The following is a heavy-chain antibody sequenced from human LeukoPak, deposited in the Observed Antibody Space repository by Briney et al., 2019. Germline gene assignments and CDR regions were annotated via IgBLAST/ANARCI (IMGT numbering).Heavy chain of an antibody. CDR1: GSAFSSYG. CDR3: ARAAYDSSGYLTL. D-gene: IGHD3-22*01. CDR2: IWYDGTNK. Sequence: PGGSLRLSCAASGSAFSSYGMHWVRQAPGKGLEWVAVIWYDGTNKYYADSVKGRFTISRDNSKNTLFLQMNSLRAEDTAVYYCARAAYDSSGYLTLWGQGTLVTVSS. V-gene: IGHV3-33*01. J-gene: IGHJ4*02.